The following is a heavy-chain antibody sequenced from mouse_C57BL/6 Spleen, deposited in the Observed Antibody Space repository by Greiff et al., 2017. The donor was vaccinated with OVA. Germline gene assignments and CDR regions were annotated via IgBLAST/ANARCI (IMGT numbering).Heavy chain of an antibody. V-gene: IGHV1-55*01. CDR2: IYPGSVST. D-gene: IGHD2-4*01. J-gene: IGHJ2*01. CDR1: GYTFTSYW. CDR3: ARTGYDYGEGVDY. Sequence: VQLQQPGAELVKPGASVKLSCKASGYTFTSYWITWLMQRPGQGLVWIGDIYPGSVSTNYYEKFKSKATLTVDTSFCTAYMQVSSMTTYDDAVYYCARTGYDYGEGVDYWGQGTTLTVSA.